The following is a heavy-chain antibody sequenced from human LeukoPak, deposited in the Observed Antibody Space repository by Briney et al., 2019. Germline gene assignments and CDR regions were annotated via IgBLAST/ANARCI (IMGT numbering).Heavy chain of an antibody. J-gene: IGHJ4*02. Sequence: GGSLRLSCAASGFTLSDYYMSWIRQAPGKGLEWVSYISSSGSTIYYADSVKGRFTISRDNAKNSLYLQMDSLRAEDTAVYYCARPGLRSEFDYWGQGTLVTVSS. CDR3: ARPGLRSEFDY. D-gene: IGHD3-10*02. CDR2: ISSSGSTI. CDR1: GFTLSDYY. V-gene: IGHV3-11*01.